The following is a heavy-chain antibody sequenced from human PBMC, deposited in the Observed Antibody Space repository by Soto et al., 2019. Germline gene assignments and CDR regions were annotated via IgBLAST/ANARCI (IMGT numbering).Heavy chain of an antibody. Sequence: EVQLLESGGDLVQPGGSLRLSCAASGFTFSSYAVNWVRQAPGKGLEWVSAINGGSITTYYADSVKGRFTISRDNSRNTLYLQMNSLRAEDTAIYYCARVIMGAMVHAFEIWGQGTMVAVSS. CDR3: ARVIMGAMVHAFEI. CDR2: INGGSITT. CDR1: GFTFSSYA. V-gene: IGHV3-23*01. D-gene: IGHD1-26*01. J-gene: IGHJ3*02.